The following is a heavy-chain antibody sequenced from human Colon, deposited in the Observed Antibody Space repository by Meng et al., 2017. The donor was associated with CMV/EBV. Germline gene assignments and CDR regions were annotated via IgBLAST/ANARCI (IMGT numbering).Heavy chain of an antibody. V-gene: IGHV1-2*02. CDR2: SNTNNGGT. D-gene: IGHD4/OR15-4a*01. CDR3: AKVSSRGEALPLGCFDP. J-gene: IGHJ5*02. Sequence: TFCGQYMHWIRKGLEQRLELMEWSNTNNGGTNKVGEIKGRVTTNSDTSIRTVYMKLSGLRFDDTAVYICAKVSSRGEALPLGCFDPWGQGTLVTVSS. CDR1: TFCGQY.